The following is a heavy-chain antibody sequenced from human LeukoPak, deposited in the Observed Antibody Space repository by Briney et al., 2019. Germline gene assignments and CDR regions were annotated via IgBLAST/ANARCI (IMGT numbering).Heavy chain of an antibody. V-gene: IGHV1-24*01. CDR3: TLRKGDRMRGNWFDP. CDR1: GNTLTDIY. J-gene: IGHJ5*02. CDR2: SEPESGQT. Sequence: ASVTLSCKVSGNTLTDIYIHRVRQASGKGHEWLGGSEPESGQTHYDQRFRARVRMTVDTSTNRAYIELDSMSSDDSALYYCTLRKGDRMRGNWFDPWGQGTLVTVRS. D-gene: IGHD1-14*01.